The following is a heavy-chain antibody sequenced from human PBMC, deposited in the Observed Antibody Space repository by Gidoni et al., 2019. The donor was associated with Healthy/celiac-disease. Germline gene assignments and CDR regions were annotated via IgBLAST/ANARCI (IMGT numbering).Heavy chain of an antibody. CDR1: GYTFTGYY. V-gene: IGHV1-2*02. D-gene: IGHD2-21*01. Sequence: QVQLVQSGAEVKNPGASVQVSCKPAGYTFTGYYLHWVRLPPGQGLEGMGWINPNSGGTNYAQKFQGRVTMTRDTSISTAYMELSRLRSDDTAVYYCASATTLWGWFDPWGQGTLVTVSS. J-gene: IGHJ5*02. CDR2: INPNSGGT. CDR3: ASATTLWGWFDP.